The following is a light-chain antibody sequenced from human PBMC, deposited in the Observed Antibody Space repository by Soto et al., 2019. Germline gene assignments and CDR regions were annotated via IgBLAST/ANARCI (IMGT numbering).Light chain of an antibody. V-gene: IGKV1-5*03. CDR2: KAS. CDR1: QSISAW. Sequence: DIQMTQSPSTLSASVGDSVSINCRASQSISAWLAWYQQKPGKAPRLLIYKASTLEIGVPSRFSGSGSGTEFTLTISSLQPDDVAIDYCQQYNDYSWTFGQGPKVDLK. J-gene: IGKJ1*01. CDR3: QQYNDYSWT.